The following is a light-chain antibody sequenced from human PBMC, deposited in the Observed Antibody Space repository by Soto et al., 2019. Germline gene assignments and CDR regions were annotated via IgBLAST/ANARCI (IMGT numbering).Light chain of an antibody. Sequence: EVVMTQSPATLSVSPGDKVSLSCRANQTISNTLAWYQQKPGQAPRLLIYAASTRATGVSARFSGSGSGTEFTLTISSLQSEDFTIYYCQQRYNWPLTFGQGTKVDIK. V-gene: IGKV3-15*01. CDR2: AAS. J-gene: IGKJ1*01. CDR3: QQRYNWPLT. CDR1: QTISNT.